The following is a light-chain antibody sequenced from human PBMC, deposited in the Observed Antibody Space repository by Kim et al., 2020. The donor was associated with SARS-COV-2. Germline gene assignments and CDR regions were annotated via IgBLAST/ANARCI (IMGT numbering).Light chain of an antibody. Sequence: QPVLTQSPSASASLGASVKLTCTLSSGHSSYAIAWHQQQPEKGPRYLMKLNSDGSHSKGDGIPDRFSGSSSGAERYLTISSLQSEDEADYYCKTWGTGIQEVFGGGTQLTVL. CDR2: LNSDGSH. V-gene: IGLV4-69*01. J-gene: IGLJ2*01. CDR1: SGHSSYA. CDR3: KTWGTGIQEV.